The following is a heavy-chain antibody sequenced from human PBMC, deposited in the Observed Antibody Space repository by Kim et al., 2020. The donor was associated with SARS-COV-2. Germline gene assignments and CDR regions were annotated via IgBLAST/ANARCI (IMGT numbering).Heavy chain of an antibody. CDR2: VDASGDVT. CDR1: GFSFGSYV. CDR3: AKAGAAAGRDGYNG. V-gene: IGHV3-23*05. Sequence: GGSLRLSCAASGFSFGSYVMSWVRQAPGKGLESVSVVDASGDVTYYATFVEGRSTISRDNSKTQRFWQMTSLRVEDTAVSYCAKAGAAAGRDGYNGWGQG. D-gene: IGHD6-25*01. J-gene: IGHJ1*01.